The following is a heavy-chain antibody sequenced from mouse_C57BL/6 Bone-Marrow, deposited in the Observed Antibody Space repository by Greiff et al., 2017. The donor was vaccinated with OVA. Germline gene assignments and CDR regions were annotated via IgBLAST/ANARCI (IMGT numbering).Heavy chain of an antibody. Sequence: EVQLQQSGAELVQPGASVKLSCTASGFTIKDYYMHWVQQRPEQGLEWIGRIDPEDGETKSAPKFQGKATITADTSSNTAYLQLSSLTSEDTAAYYCARSTYYSNWGNYWGQGTTLTVSS. CDR3: ARSTYYSNWGNY. V-gene: IGHV14-2*01. J-gene: IGHJ2*01. D-gene: IGHD2-5*01. CDR1: GFTIKDYY. CDR2: IDPEDGET.